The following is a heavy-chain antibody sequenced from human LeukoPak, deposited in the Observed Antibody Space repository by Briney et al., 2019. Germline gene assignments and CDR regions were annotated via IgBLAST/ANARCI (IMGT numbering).Heavy chain of an antibody. CDR1: GGSISSSSYY. D-gene: IGHD6-19*01. V-gene: IGHV4-39*07. CDR2: IYYSGST. J-gene: IGHJ4*02. CDR3: ARDREARSVAGTTFDY. Sequence: SETLSLTCTVSGGSISSSSYYWGWIRQPPGKGLEWIGSIYYSGSTYYNPSLKSRVTISVDTSKNQFSLKLSSVTAADTAVYYRARDREARSVAGTTFDYWGQGTLVTVSS.